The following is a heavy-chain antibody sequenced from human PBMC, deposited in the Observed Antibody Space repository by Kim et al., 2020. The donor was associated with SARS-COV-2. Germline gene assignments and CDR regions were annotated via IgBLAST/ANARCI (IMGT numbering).Heavy chain of an antibody. CDR1: GFTFSSYG. J-gene: IGHJ4*01. CDR2: ISYDGSNK. D-gene: IGHD3-22*01. Sequence: GGSLRLSCAASGFTFSSYGMHWVRQAPGKGLEWVAVISYDGSNKYYADSVKGRFTISRDNSKNTLYLQMNSLRAEDTAVYYCAKDCGPNYYDSSGPIDY. V-gene: IGHV3-30*18. CDR3: AKDCGPNYYDSSGPIDY.